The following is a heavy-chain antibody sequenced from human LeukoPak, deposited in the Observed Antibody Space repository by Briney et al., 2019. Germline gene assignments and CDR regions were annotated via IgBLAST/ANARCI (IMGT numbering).Heavy chain of an antibody. V-gene: IGHV1-8*01. CDR3: AGGLSGNRSSWPRRYYYYYMDV. J-gene: IGHJ6*03. D-gene: IGHD6-13*01. Sequence: ASVKVSCKASGYTFTSYDINWVRQATGQGLEWMGWMNPNSGNTGYAQKFQGRVTMTRNTSISTAYMELSSLRSEDTAVYYCAGGLSGNRSSWPRRYYYYYMDVWGKGTTVTVSS. CDR1: GYTFTSYD. CDR2: MNPNSGNT.